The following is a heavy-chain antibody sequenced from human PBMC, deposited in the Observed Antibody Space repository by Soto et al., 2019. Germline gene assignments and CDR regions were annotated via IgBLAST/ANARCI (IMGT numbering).Heavy chain of an antibody. CDR3: VPAPPMRRYSSGSFDY. D-gene: IGHD5-18*01. CDR2: IYYTGST. Sequence: PSETLSLSCTVSGASISNSSFYWGGVRQPPGKGLEWIGTIYYTGSTYYNPSLKSRVTISSDTAKIQFSLKLRSVTAADSAVYSCVPAPPMRRYSSGSFDYSCPATHLTVSS. V-gene: IGHV4-39*01. J-gene: IGHJ4*02. CDR1: GASISNSSFY.